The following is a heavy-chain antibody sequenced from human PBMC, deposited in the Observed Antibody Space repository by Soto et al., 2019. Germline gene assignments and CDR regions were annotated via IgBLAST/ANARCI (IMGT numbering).Heavy chain of an antibody. V-gene: IGHV1-2*04. CDR3: CAGVTTRDYYYGMDV. J-gene: IGHJ6*02. Sequence: QVQLVQSGAEVKKPGASVKVSCKASGYTFTGYYMHWVRQAPGQGLEWMGWINPNSGGTNYAQKFQGWVTMTRDTSSSTAYMELSMLRSDDTAVYYCCAGVTTRDYYYGMDVWGQETTVTVSS. CDR2: INPNSGGT. D-gene: IGHD4-17*01. CDR1: GYTFTGYY.